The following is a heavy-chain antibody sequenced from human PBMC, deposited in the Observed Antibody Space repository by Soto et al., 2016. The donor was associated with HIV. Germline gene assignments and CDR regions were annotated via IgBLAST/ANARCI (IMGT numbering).Heavy chain of an antibody. CDR1: GFTFSHYW. V-gene: IGHV3-7*04. D-gene: IGHD3-10*01. J-gene: IGHJ6*02. Sequence: EGQLVESGGGLVQPGGSLRVSCSGSGFTFSHYWMNWVRQAPGKGLQWVANIKHDGSDKYYVSSVKGRFTISRDNAENSVSLQMNSLRAEDTAVYYCAREVTPYGFGMDVWGQGTTVTVSS. CDR2: IKHDGSDK. CDR3: AREVTPYGFGMDV.